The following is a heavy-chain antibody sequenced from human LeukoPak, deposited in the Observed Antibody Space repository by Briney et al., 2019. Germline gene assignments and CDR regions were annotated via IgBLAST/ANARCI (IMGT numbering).Heavy chain of an antibody. Sequence: KPSETLSLTCTVSGGSISSYHWSWIRQPPGKGLEWIGYIYYSGSTNYNPSHKSRVTISVDTSKNQFSLKLSSVTAADTAVYYCASGYCSGGSCYRPPNYWGQGTLVTVSS. J-gene: IGHJ4*02. CDR1: GGSISSYH. CDR2: IYYSGST. D-gene: IGHD2-15*01. V-gene: IGHV4-59*01. CDR3: ASGYCSGGSCYRPPNY.